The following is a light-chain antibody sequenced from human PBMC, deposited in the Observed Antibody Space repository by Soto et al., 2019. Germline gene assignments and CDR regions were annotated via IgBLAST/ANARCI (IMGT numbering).Light chain of an antibody. Sequence: QSALTQPASVSGSPGQSITISCTGTSSDVGAYNYVSWYQQHPGKTPKLMIYDVSNRPSGVSNRFSGSKFGNTASLTISGLKAEDEADYYYSSYTTSTTGVFGGVTKLTVL. V-gene: IGLV2-14*01. J-gene: IGLJ3*02. CDR1: SSDVGAYNY. CDR2: DVS. CDR3: SSYTTSTTGV.